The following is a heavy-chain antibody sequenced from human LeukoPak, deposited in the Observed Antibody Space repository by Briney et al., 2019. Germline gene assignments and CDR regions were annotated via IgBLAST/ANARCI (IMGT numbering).Heavy chain of an antibody. CDR3: VAARIDWGRNWFDP. CDR2: FDPEDGET. D-gene: IGHD3-9*01. Sequence: GASVKVSCKVSGAMITELAIHWVRQAPGKGLEWMGGFDPEDGETTYAQKFQGRVSMTEDTSTDTAYMEVSSLESDDTAVYYCVAARIDWGRNWFDPWGQGSLLIVSS. J-gene: IGHJ5*02. V-gene: IGHV1-24*01. CDR1: GAMITELA.